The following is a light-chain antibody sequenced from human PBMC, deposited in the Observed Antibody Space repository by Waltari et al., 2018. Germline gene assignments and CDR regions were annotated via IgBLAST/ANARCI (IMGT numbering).Light chain of an antibody. J-gene: IGKJ1*01. CDR3: QHYVRLPAT. V-gene: IGKV3-20*01. CDR1: QSVSRT. Sequence: EIVLTQSPGTLSLSPGERATLSCRASQSVSRTLAWYQQKPGQAPKLLIYGASIRATGIPDRFTGSGSGTDFSLTISSLESEDFAIYFCQHYVRLPATFGQGTKVEIK. CDR2: GAS.